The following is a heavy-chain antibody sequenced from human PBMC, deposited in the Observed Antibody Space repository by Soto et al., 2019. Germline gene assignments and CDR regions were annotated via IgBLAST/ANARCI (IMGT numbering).Heavy chain of an antibody. V-gene: IGHV1-8*01. D-gene: IGHD3-16*01. CDR3: ASVWIEGTPRGLDV. CDR1: GYTFTSYD. J-gene: IGHJ6*04. CDR2: MNPNSGNT. Sequence: ASVKVSCKASGYTFTSYDINWVRQATGQGLEWMGWMNPNSGNTGYAQKFQGRVTMTRNTSISTAYMELSSLRSEDTAVYYCASVWIEGTPRGLDVWGKGTTVTVSS.